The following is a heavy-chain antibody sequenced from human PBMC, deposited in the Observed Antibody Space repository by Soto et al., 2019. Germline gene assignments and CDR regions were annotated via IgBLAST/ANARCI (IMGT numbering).Heavy chain of an antibody. D-gene: IGHD3-9*01. J-gene: IGHJ4*02. V-gene: IGHV1-18*01. CDR3: ARDEGGYDILTGYYKAHHFDY. CDR1: GYTFTHFY. Sequence: ASVKVSCKASGYTFTHFYITWVRQAPGQGLEWMGAISPHNFNTNFAQKFQGRATLTTDTSTSTAYMELRSLTSDDTAVYYCARDEGGYDILTGYYKAHHFDYWGQGVLVTVSS. CDR2: ISPHNFNT.